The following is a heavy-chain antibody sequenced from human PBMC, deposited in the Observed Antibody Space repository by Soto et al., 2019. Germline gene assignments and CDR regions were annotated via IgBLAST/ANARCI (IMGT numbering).Heavy chain of an antibody. CDR1: GGSFSGYY. D-gene: IGHD6-13*01. J-gene: IGHJ6*02. CDR2: INHSGST. V-gene: IGHV4-34*01. Sequence: SETLALTCAVYGGSFSGYYWSWIRQPPGKGLEWIGEINHSGSTNYNPSPKSRATISVDTSKNQFSMKLSSVTAADTAVYYCASGRGGQIAAAGTYYYGMDVWGQGTTVTVSS. CDR3: ASGRGGQIAAAGTYYYGMDV.